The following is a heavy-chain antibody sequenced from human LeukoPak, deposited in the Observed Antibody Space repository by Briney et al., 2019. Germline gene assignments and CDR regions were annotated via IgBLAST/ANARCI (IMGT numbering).Heavy chain of an antibody. CDR3: ATTGTIWDIVVVPAAFDY. Sequence: GESLKISCKSSEYSFSNYWIGWVRQMPGKGLELMGIIYPGDSETRYSPSFQGQVTISADKSVRTSYLQWSSLKASDTAMYYCATTGTIWDIVVVPAAFDYWGQGTLVTVSS. J-gene: IGHJ4*02. V-gene: IGHV5-51*01. CDR2: IYPGDSET. CDR1: EYSFSNYW. D-gene: IGHD2-2*01.